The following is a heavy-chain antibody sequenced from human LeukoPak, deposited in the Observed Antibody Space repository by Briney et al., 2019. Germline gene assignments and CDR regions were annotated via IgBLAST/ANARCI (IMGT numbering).Heavy chain of an antibody. D-gene: IGHD3-10*01. CDR1: GGTFSSYA. CDR3: ARDSGSMVRGVYFDY. J-gene: IGHJ4*02. Sequence: PVKVSCKASGGTFSSYAISWVRQAPGQGLEWMGRIIPIFGIANYAQKFQGRVTITADKSTSTAYMELSSLRSEDTAVYYCARDSGSMVRGVYFDYWGQGTLVTVSS. CDR2: IIPIFGIA. V-gene: IGHV1-69*04.